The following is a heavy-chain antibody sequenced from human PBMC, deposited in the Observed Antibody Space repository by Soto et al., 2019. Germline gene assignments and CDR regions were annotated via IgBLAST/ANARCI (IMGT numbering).Heavy chain of an antibody. J-gene: IGHJ4*02. V-gene: IGHV3-23*01. CDR3: AKDVLLWFGELSNPIDY. D-gene: IGHD3-10*01. Sequence: PGGSLRLSCAASGFTFSSYAMSWVRQAPGKGLEWVSAISGSGGSTYYADSVKGRFTISRDNSKNTLYLQMNSLRAEDTAVYYCAKDVLLWFGELSNPIDYWGQGTLVTVSS. CDR1: GFTFSSYA. CDR2: ISGSGGST.